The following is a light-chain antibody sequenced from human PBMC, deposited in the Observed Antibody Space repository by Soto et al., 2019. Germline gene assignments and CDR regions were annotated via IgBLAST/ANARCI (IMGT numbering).Light chain of an antibody. V-gene: IGKV3-11*01. CDR2: DAS. CDR3: QQRSNWPPIT. J-gene: IGKJ5*01. Sequence: DIVLWQSPCTLSLSPWDRATLSCLASQSVSSYLAWYQQKPGQAPRLLIYDASNRATGIPARFSGSGSGTDFTLTISSLEPEDFAVYYCQQRSNWPPITVGQGTRLEIK. CDR1: QSVSSY.